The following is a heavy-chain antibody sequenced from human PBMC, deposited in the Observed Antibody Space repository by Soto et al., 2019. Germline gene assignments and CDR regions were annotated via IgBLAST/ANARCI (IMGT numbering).Heavy chain of an antibody. V-gene: IGHV4-34*01. J-gene: IGHJ4*02. CDR1: GGSFSGYY. Sequence: PSETLSLTCAVYGGSFSGYYWSWIRQPPGKGLEWIGEINHSGSTNYNPSLKSRVTISVDTSKNQFSLKLSSVTAADTAVYYCASAGYSGYSGGYYSRARFDYWGQGTLVTFSS. CDR3: ASAGYSGYSGGYYSRARFDY. CDR2: INHSGST. D-gene: IGHD5-12*01.